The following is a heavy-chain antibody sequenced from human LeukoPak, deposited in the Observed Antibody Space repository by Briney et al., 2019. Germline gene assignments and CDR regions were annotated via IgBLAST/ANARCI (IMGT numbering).Heavy chain of an antibody. CDR2: IKQDGSAK. CDR3: ARDNGWSADF. V-gene: IGHV3-7*03. CDR1: GFTFSRHW. J-gene: IGHJ4*02. D-gene: IGHD2-15*01. Sequence: GGSLRLSSAASGFTFSRHWMYWVRQAPGKGLEWVANIKQDGSAKPYVDSVKGRFTISRDNAKNSLFLQMSSLRVEDTAVYYCARDNGWSADFWGQGTLVTVSS.